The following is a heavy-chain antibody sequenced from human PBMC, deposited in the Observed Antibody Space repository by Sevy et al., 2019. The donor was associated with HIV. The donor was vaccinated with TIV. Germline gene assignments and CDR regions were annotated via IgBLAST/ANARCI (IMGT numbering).Heavy chain of an antibody. D-gene: IGHD2-15*01. CDR3: ARVWVAALDY. J-gene: IGHJ4*02. Sequence: GGSLRLSCAASGFTFSSYSMNWVRQAPGKGLEWVSYISSSSSTIYYADSVKGRFTISRDNAKNSLYLQMNSLRAEDTAVYNCARVWVAALDYWGQGTLVTVSS. CDR2: ISSSSSTI. CDR1: GFTFSSYS. V-gene: IGHV3-48*01.